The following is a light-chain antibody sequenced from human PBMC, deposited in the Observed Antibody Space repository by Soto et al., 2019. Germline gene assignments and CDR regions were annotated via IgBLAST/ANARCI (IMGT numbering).Light chain of an antibody. CDR3: MQGTHWPPWT. CDR1: QSLVHSDGTTY. V-gene: IGKV2-30*02. J-gene: IGKJ1*01. Sequence: DVVMPQSPLSLPVALGQPASISCRSSQSLVHSDGTTYLTWFQQRPGQSPRRLIYKVSNRDSGVPDRFSGSGSGTDFTLKISRVEAEDVGVYYCMQGTHWPPWTFGQGTKVEIK. CDR2: KVS.